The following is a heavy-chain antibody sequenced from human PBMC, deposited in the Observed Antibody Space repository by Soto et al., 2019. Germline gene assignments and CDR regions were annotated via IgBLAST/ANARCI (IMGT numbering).Heavy chain of an antibody. J-gene: IGHJ6*02. Sequence: LRLSCAASGFTFSSYAMSWVRQAPGKGLEWVSGISGSGENTYHADSVTGRFTISRDNSKNTVNLQMNSLRDEDTAVYYCAKGVFARDYYYHGMDVWGQGTTVTVSS. CDR3: AKGVFARDYYYHGMDV. CDR1: GFTFSSYA. CDR2: ISGSGENT. V-gene: IGHV3-23*01. D-gene: IGHD6-13*01.